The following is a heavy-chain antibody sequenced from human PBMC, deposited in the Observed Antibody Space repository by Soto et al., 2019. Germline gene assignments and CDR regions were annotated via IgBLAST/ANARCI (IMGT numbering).Heavy chain of an antibody. CDR1: GYSFTSYW. J-gene: IGHJ3*01. CDR2: IDPSDSYT. V-gene: IGHV5-10-1*01. CDR3: ARHSGSSWYPGP. Sequence: PGESLKISCKGSGYSFTSYWISWVRQMPGKGLEWMGRIDPSDSYTNYSPSFQGHVTISADKSISTAYLQWSSLKASDTAIYYCARHSGSSWYPGPWGQGTMVTVSS. D-gene: IGHD6-13*01.